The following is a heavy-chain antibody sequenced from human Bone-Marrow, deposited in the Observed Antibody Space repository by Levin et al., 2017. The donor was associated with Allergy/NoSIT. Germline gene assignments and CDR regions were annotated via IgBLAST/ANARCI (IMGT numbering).Heavy chain of an antibody. CDR1: GGSIRSDTSSIRSGSSTYF. V-gene: IGHV4-39*01. D-gene: IGHD2-15*01. J-gene: IGHJ5*02. Sequence: NPGGSLRLSCTASGGSIRSDTSSIRSGSSTYFWAWIRQPPGKGLEWIGSFYFSGTLYYNPSLKSRVTMSLDTSKNQLSLKLTSVIAADTAVYYCARGVGAATNWFDPWGQGTLVTVSS. CDR2: FYFSGTL. CDR3: ARGVGAATNWFDP.